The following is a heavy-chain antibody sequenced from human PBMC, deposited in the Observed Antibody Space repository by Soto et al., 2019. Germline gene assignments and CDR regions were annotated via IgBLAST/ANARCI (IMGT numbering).Heavy chain of an antibody. D-gene: IGHD3-16*01. V-gene: IGHV1-69*14. CDR1: GDTPSTYA. CDR3: AILGLDVDS. J-gene: IGHJ4*02. CDR2: IIPILGTT. Sequence: QVQLVQSGAEVQKPGSSVNVSCKASGDTPSTYAISWVRQAPGQGLGWMGGIIPILGTTNYAQRFQARITSSADTPTRTTYMELNSVTSDDTAVFYCAILGLDVDSWGQGTLVIVSS.